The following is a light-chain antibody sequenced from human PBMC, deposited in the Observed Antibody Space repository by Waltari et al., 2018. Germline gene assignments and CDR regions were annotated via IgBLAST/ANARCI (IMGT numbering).Light chain of an antibody. V-gene: IGLV3-10*01. CDR3: YSADSSDEIVV. CDR1: ALPKKY. J-gene: IGLJ2*01. CDR2: EDT. Sequence: SYELTQPPSVSVSPGQTARITCPGDALPKKYAYWYQQKSGQAPVLVIFEDTKRPSGIPGRFSGSSSGTVATLTISGAQVEDEADYYCYSADSSDEIVVFGGGTKLTVL.